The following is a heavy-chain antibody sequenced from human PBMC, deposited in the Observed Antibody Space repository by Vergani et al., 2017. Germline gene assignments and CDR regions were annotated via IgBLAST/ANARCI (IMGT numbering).Heavy chain of an antibody. J-gene: IGHJ6*02. Sequence: QVQLVESGGGVVQPGRSLRLSCAASGFTFSSYGMHWVRQAPGKGLEWVAVIWYDGSNKYYADSVKGRFTISRDNSKNTLYLQMNSLRAEDTAVYYCARDRTAYCGGDCYSRYYYYGMDVWGQGTTVTVSS. D-gene: IGHD2-21*02. CDR3: ARDRTAYCGGDCYSRYYYYGMDV. CDR1: GFTFSSYG. CDR2: IWYDGSNK. V-gene: IGHV3-33*01.